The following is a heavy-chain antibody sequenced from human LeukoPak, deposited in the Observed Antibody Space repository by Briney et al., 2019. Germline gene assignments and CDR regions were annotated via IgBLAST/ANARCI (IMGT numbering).Heavy chain of an antibody. CDR3: AKDPKMTTVTTFDY. CDR2: IRGSVGST. D-gene: IGHD4-11*01. CDR1: GFTFSSYA. V-gene: IGHV3-23*01. Sequence: GGSLRLSCAASGFTFSSYAMSWVRQAPGKGLEGVSAIRGSVGSTYYADSVKGRFTISRDNSKNTLYLQMNRLRAEDTAVYYCAKDPKMTTVTTFDYWGQGTLVTVSS. J-gene: IGHJ4*02.